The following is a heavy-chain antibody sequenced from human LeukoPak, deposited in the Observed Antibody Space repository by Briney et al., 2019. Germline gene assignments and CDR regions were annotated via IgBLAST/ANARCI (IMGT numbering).Heavy chain of an antibody. CDR2: INPNSGGT. J-gene: IGHJ5*02. CDR1: GYTFTGYY. D-gene: IGHD5-18*01. Sequence: ASVKVSCKASGYTFTGYYMHWVRQAPGQGLEWMGWINPNSGGTNYAQKFQGRVTMTRDTSISTAHMELSRLRSHDTAVYYCARETGTAMVRGNWFDPWGQGTLVTVSS. CDR3: ARETGTAMVRGNWFDP. V-gene: IGHV1-2*02.